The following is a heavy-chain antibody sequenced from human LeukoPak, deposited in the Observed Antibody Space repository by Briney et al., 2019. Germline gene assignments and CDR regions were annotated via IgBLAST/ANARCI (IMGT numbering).Heavy chain of an antibody. Sequence: GGSLRLSCAASGFTFTNARMSWVRQTPGKGLEWVGQIKSKTDDGTTDYAAPVKGRFSISRDDSKNTLYLQMNSLKTEDTAVYYCTTETGKWLRFLARESRYNYYYYMDVWGKGTTVTISS. CDR3: TTETGKWLRFLARESRYNYYYYMDV. V-gene: IGHV3-15*01. CDR2: IKSKTDDGTT. CDR1: GFTFTNAR. J-gene: IGHJ6*03. D-gene: IGHD5-12*01.